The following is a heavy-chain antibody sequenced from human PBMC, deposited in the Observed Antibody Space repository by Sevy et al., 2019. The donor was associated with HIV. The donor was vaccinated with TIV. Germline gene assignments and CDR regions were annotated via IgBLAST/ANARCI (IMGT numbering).Heavy chain of an antibody. CDR1: GDSVSSNSAA. J-gene: IGHJ3*02. Sequence: SQTLSLTCAISGDSVSSNSAAWNWIRQSPSRGLEWLGRTYYRSKWYNDYPVSVKSRITINPDTSKNQFSLQLNSVTPEDTAVYYCARDGYIVERGAFDIWGQGTMVTVSS. CDR2: TYYRSKWYN. D-gene: IGHD5-12*01. CDR3: ARDGYIVERGAFDI. V-gene: IGHV6-1*01.